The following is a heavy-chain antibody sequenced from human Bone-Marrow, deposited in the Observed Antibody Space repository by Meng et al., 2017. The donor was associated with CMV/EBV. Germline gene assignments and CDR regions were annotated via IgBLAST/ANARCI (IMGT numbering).Heavy chain of an antibody. J-gene: IGHJ4*02. CDR2: ISYDGSNK. Sequence: GESLKISCAASGFTFSSYAMHWVRQAPGKGLEWVAVISYDGSNKYYADSVKGRFTISRDNSKNTLYLQMNSLRAEDTAVYYCARDRRRWELLFDYWGQGTLVTVSS. CDR1: GFTFSSYA. D-gene: IGHD1-26*01. CDR3: ARDRRRWELLFDY. V-gene: IGHV3-30*04.